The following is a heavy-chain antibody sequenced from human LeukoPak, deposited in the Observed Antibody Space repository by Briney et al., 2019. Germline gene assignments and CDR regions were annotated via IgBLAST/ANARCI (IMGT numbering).Heavy chain of an antibody. CDR3: ARRIPTYNWFDP. D-gene: IGHD2-2*02. CDR2: INHSGST. J-gene: IGHJ5*02. CDR1: GFTFSVYA. Sequence: GSLRLSCAASGFTFSVYAMSWVRQAPGKGLEWIGEINHSGSTNYNPSLKSRVTISVDTSKNQFSLKLSSVTAADTAVYYCARRIPTYNWFDPWGQGTLVTVSS. V-gene: IGHV4-34*01.